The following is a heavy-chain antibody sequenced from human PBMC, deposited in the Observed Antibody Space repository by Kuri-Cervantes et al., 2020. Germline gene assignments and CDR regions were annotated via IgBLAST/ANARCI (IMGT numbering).Heavy chain of an antibody. CDR2: ISAYNGNT. Sequence: ASVKVSCKASGYTFTSYGISWVRQAPGQGLEWMGWISAYNGNTNYAQKLQGRVTMTTDTSTSTAYMELRSLRSDDTAVYYCARAGGHYDYVWGSHRLTYFDYWGQGTLVTVSS. CDR3: ARAGGHYDYVWGSHRLTYFDY. CDR1: GYTFTSYG. D-gene: IGHD3-16*02. V-gene: IGHV1-18*01. J-gene: IGHJ4*02.